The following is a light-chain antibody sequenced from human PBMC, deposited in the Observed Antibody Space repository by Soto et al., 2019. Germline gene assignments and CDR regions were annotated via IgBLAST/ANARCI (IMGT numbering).Light chain of an antibody. V-gene: IGLV2-14*01. CDR3: SSYTGSSINTVV. Sequence: QSVLTQPASGSGSPGQSITISCTGTSSDVGKYSYVSWYQQHPAKAPKLMIFEVSNRPSGVSDRFSGSKSGNTASLTISGLQAEDEADYYRSSYTGSSINTVVFGGGTKVTVL. J-gene: IGLJ2*01. CDR1: SSDVGKYSY. CDR2: EVS.